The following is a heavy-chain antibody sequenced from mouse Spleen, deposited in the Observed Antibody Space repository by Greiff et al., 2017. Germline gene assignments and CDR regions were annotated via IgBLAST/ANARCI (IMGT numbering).Heavy chain of an antibody. CDR3: ARYISQYRTSCFDY. Sequence: EVKVVESGGGLAQPGGSLSLSCAASGFTFTDYYMSWVRQTPGKALEWLGFIRNKANGYTTEYSASVKCRFTISRDTSQSILYLQMNALRGEDSATYYCARYISQYRTSCFDYLGKGTTLPVSS. V-gene: IGHV7-3*01. CDR1: GFTFTDYY. J-gene: IGHJ2*01. CDR2: IRNKANGYTT.